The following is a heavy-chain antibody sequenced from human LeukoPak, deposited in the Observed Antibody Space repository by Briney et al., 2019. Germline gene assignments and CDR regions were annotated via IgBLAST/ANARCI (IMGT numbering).Heavy chain of an antibody. J-gene: IGHJ4*02. D-gene: IGHD6-19*01. CDR2: IYYSGST. CDR3: ARHHGTDLSSSGWY. Sequence: SETLSLTCTVSGGSISSSSYYWGWIRQPPGKGVEWIGSIYYSGSTYYNPSLKSRVTISVDTSKNQFSLKLSSVTAADTAVYYCARHHGTDLSSSGWYRGQGTLVTVSS. V-gene: IGHV4-39*01. CDR1: GGSISSSSYY.